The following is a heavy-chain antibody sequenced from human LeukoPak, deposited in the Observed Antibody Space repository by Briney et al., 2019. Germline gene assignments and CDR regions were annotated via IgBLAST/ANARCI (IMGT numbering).Heavy chain of an antibody. V-gene: IGHV3-30*18. Sequence: GRSLRLSCAASRFTFSSYGMHWVRQAPGKGLEWVAVISYDGSNKYYADSVKGRFTISRDNSKNTLYLQMNSLRAEDTAVYYCAKDTYDSYYGDYGVWGQGTLVTVSS. J-gene: IGHJ1*01. D-gene: IGHD4-17*01. CDR3: AKDTYDSYYGDYGV. CDR1: RFTFSSYG. CDR2: ISYDGSNK.